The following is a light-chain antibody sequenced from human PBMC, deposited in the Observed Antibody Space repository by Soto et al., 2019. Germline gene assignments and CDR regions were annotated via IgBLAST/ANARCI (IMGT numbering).Light chain of an antibody. J-gene: IGKJ4*01. CDR1: QSLLHSNGYNY. CDR2: LGS. V-gene: IGKV2-28*01. CDR3: MQALQTPLT. Sequence: DIVMTQSPLSLPVTPGEPASISCRSSQSLLHSNGYNYLDWYLQKPGQSPQLLIYLGSNRASGVPDRFSGSVSGTDFTLKISRVEADDVGVYYCMQALQTPLTFGGGTKVEIK.